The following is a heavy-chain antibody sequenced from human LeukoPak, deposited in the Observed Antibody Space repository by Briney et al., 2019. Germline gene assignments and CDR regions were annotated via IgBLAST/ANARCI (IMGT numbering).Heavy chain of an antibody. CDR1: GGSFSGYY. V-gene: IGHV4-34*01. CDR3: ARYDYCYYYGMDV. J-gene: IGHJ6*04. Sequence: SETLSLTCAVYGGSFSGYYWSWIRQPPGKGLEWIGEINHSGSTNYNPSLKSRVTISVDTSKNQFSLKLSSVTAADTAVYYCARYDYCYYYGMDVWGKGTTVTVSS. D-gene: IGHD5-12*01. CDR2: INHSGST.